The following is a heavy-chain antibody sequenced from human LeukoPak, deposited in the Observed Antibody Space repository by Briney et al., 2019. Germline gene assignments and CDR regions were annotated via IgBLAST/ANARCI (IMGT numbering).Heavy chain of an antibody. CDR3: ARDHIAVAGGSFDY. CDR1: GFFFSSYW. V-gene: IGHV3-74*01. Sequence: GGSLRLSCAASGFFFSSYWMSWVRQAPGKGLVWVSRINSDGSSTSYADSVKGRFTISRDNAKNTLYLQMNSLRAEDTAVYYCARDHIAVAGGSFDYWGQGTLVTVSS. CDR2: INSDGSST. J-gene: IGHJ4*02. D-gene: IGHD6-19*01.